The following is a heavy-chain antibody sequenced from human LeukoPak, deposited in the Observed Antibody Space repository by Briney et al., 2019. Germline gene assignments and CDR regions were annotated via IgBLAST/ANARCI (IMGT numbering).Heavy chain of an antibody. V-gene: IGHV4-59*01. J-gene: IGHJ6*03. CDR3: ANQGNSSGWPNYYYYYYMDV. D-gene: IGHD6-19*01. CDR1: GGSISSYY. Sequence: SETLSLTCTVSGGSISSYYWSWIRQPPGKGLEWIGYIYYSGSTNYNPSLKSRVTISVDTSKNQFSLKLSSVTAADTAVYYCANQGNSSGWPNYYYYYYMDVWGKGTTVTVSS. CDR2: IYYSGST.